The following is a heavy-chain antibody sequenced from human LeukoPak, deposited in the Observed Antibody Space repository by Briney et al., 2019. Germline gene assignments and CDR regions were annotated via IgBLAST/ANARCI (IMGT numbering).Heavy chain of an antibody. Sequence: SETLSLTCAVYGGSFSGYYWSWIRQPPGKGLEWIGEINHSGSTNYNPSLKSRVTISVDTSKNQFSLKLSSVTAADTAVYYCARGRSWNSGHPPYYYYYYGMDVWGQGTTVTVSS. V-gene: IGHV4-34*01. CDR1: GGSFSGYY. CDR2: INHSGST. D-gene: IGHD1-7*01. CDR3: ARGRSWNSGHPPYYYYYYGMDV. J-gene: IGHJ6*02.